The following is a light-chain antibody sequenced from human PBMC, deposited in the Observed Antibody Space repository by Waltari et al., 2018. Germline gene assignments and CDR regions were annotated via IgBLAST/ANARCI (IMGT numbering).Light chain of an antibody. CDR3: QHYGSSLLT. CDR1: QSVSSSY. J-gene: IGKJ4*01. CDR2: GAS. Sequence: EIVLTQPPGPLSLSPGERATSSCRASQSVSSSYLAWFQQKPGQAPRLLIYGASTRATGIPDRFSGIGSGTDITLTISRLEPEDFAVYHCQHYGSSLLTFGGGTKVEIK. V-gene: IGKV3-20*01.